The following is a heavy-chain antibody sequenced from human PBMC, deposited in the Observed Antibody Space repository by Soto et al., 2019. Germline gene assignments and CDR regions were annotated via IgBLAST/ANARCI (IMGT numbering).Heavy chain of an antibody. J-gene: IGHJ3*01. CDR2: IYSNGKA. CDR1: GGSLSNYN. D-gene: IGHD3-3*01. Sequence: SETLSLTCTVSGGSLSNYNWNWVRQSAGKGLEWIGRIYSNGKAYYNPSLKSRVTMSLNTLNNQFSLSLSSVTAAHTPKYYCAREGRYKLFGDYTLDVWGVGTMV. V-gene: IGHV4-4*07. CDR3: AREGRYKLFGDYTLDV.